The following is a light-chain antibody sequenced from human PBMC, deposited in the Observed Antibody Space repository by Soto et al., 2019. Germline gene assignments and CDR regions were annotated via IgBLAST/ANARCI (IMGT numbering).Light chain of an antibody. CDR3: QQYGSSTAT. CDR1: QSISSW. J-gene: IGKJ1*01. CDR2: DAS. V-gene: IGKV1-5*01. Sequence: GDRVTITCRASQSISSWLAWYQQKPGKAPKFLIYDASNLESGVPSRFSGSGSGTGFTLTISRLEPEDFAVYYCQQYGSSTATFGQGTKVDIK.